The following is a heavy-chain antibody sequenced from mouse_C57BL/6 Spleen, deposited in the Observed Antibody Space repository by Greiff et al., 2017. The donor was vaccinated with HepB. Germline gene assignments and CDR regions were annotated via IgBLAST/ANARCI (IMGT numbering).Heavy chain of an antibody. D-gene: IGHD2-4*01. J-gene: IGHJ3*01. CDR3: AENYDGFAY. V-gene: IGHV1-50*01. CDR2: IDPSDSYN. CDR1: GYTFTSYW. Sequence: QVQLQQPGAELVKPGASVKLSCKASGYTFTSYWMQWVKQRPGQGLEWIGEIDPSDSYNNYNQKFKGKATLTVDTSSSTAYMQHSSLTSEDSAVYYCAENYDGFAYWGQGTLVTVSA.